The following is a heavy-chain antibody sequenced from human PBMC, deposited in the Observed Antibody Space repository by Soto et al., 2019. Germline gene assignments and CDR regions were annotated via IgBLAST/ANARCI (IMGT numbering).Heavy chain of an antibody. V-gene: IGHV3-72*01. CDR1: GFTFSDHP. J-gene: IGHJ4*02. D-gene: IGHD1-26*01. CDR3: TVRGSSNFDY. Sequence: EVQLVESGGGLVQPGGSLRLSCAASGFTFSDHPMDWVRQAPGKGLEWVGRIKNKANSYTTQYAASVKGRFTISRDDSKNSLYLQMNSLKTEDTAVYYCTVRGSSNFDYWGQGTLVTVSS. CDR2: IKNKANSYTT.